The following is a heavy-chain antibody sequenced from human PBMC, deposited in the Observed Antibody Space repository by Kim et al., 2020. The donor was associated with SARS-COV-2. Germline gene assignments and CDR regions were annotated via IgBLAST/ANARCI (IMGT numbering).Heavy chain of an antibody. CDR2: T. J-gene: IGHJ4*02. CDR3: ARGLDGGLFDY. Sequence: TNYNPSLKSRVTISVDTSKNQFSLKLSSVTAADTAVYYCARGLDGGLFDYWGQGTLVTVSS. V-gene: IGHV4-59*09. D-gene: IGHD4-17*01.